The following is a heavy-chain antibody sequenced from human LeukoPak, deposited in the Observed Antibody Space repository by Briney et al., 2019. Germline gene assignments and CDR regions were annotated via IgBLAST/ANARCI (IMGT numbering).Heavy chain of an antibody. Sequence: SVKVSCKASGGTFSSYAISWVRQAPGQGLEWMGGIIPIFGTANYAQKFQGRVTITTDESTSTAYTELSSLRSEDTAVYYCASRSRIKDYYYYMDVWGKGTTVTVSS. D-gene: IGHD2-15*01. CDR1: GGTFSSYA. V-gene: IGHV1-69*05. J-gene: IGHJ6*03. CDR3: ASRSRIKDYYYYMDV. CDR2: IIPIFGTA.